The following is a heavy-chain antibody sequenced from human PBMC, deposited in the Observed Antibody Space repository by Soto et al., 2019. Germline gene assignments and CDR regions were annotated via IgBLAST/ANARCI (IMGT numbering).Heavy chain of an antibody. CDR1: GDSIDNSNYY. J-gene: IGHJ6*02. CDR2: VYHSGTT. D-gene: IGHD3-16*01. V-gene: IGHV4-39*07. Sequence: SETLSLTCTVSGDSIDNSNYYWGWIRQPPGKGLDWIGTVYHSGTTYYNPSLKSRLTMSLDTSQNQFSLKLNSVTAADTAVYFCARVPSPFDFYYAMDVWGQGTTVTVSS. CDR3: ARVPSPFDFYYAMDV.